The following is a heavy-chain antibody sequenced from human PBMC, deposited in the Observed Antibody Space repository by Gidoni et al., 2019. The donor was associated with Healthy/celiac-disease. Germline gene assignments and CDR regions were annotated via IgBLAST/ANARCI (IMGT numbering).Heavy chain of an antibody. D-gene: IGHD6-19*01. Sequence: QVQLVESGGGVVQPGRSLRLSCAASGFTFSSYAMHWVRQAPGKGLEWVAVISYDGSNKYYADYGKGRFTISRDNSKNTLYLQMNSRRAEDTAVYYCARDNPSFRGSSGWYQTRRGGYFQHWGQGTLVTVSS. V-gene: IGHV3-30-3*01. J-gene: IGHJ1*01. CDR3: ARDNPSFRGSSGWYQTRRGGYFQH. CDR1: GFTFSSYA. CDR2: ISYDGSNK.